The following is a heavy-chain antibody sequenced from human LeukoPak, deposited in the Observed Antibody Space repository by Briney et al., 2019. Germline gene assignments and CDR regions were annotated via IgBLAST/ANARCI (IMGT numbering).Heavy chain of an antibody. Sequence: PGGSLRLSCAASGFSFSSYWMSWVRQAPGKGLEWVANIKQDGSEKYYVDSVKGRFTISRDNAKNSLYLQMNSLRAEDTAVYYCSRNKGANDYMDVWGIGTTVTVS. V-gene: IGHV3-7*01. CDR3: SRNKGANDYMDV. CDR1: GFSFSSYW. D-gene: IGHD4/OR15-4a*01. J-gene: IGHJ6*03. CDR2: IKQDGSEK.